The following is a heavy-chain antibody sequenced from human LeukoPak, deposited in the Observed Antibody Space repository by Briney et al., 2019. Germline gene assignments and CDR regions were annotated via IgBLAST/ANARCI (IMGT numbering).Heavy chain of an antibody. CDR3: AKAVVQAPAGLGNAFDI. J-gene: IGHJ3*02. Sequence: GGSLRLSCAASGFTFSKYAMSWVRQAPGKGLEWVSAISATGITPYYIDSVKGRFTISRDNSKNTLCLQMNSLTAEDTPFYYCAKAVVQAPAGLGNAFDIWGQATMVTVSS. V-gene: IGHV3-23*01. D-gene: IGHD6-13*01. CDR1: GFTFSKYA. CDR2: ISATGITP.